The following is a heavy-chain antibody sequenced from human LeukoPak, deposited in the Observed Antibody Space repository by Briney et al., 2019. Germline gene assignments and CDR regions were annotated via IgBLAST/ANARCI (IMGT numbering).Heavy chain of an antibody. CDR3: ARERDYGDYGLDY. Sequence: SETLSLTCSVSDGSINSYYWNWIRRPPGKGLEWIGYIYYSGSTNYNPSLKSRVTISVDTSKNQFSLKLSSVTAADTAVYYCARERDYGDYGLDYWGQGTLVTVSS. CDR1: DGSINSYY. V-gene: IGHV4-59*01. J-gene: IGHJ4*02. CDR2: IYYSGST. D-gene: IGHD4-17*01.